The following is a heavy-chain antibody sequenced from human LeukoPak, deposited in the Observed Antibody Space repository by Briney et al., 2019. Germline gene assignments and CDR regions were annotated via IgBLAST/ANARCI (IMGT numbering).Heavy chain of an antibody. CDR1: GDSITSGRYY. CDR2: IYSSGNT. CDR3: ARLDPPFYSDSRGFDY. D-gene: IGHD3-22*01. J-gene: IGHJ4*02. V-gene: IGHV4-61*02. Sequence: SETLSLTCTVSGDSITSGRYYWSWIRQPAGKELEWIGRIYSSGNTDYHPYIVSLKSRVTLSLDTSKSQFFLDLTSVTAADTAVYYCARLDPPFYSDSRGFDYWGQGTPVTVSS.